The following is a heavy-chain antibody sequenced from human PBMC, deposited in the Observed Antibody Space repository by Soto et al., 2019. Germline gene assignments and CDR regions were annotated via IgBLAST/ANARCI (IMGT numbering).Heavy chain of an antibody. CDR2: IIPIFGTA. D-gene: IGHD1-26*01. CDR3: ASRDSGNFGSYYYYGMDV. CDR1: GGTFSSYA. J-gene: IGHJ6*02. Sequence: QVQLAQSGAEVKKPGSSVKVSCKASGGTFSSYAITWVRQAPGQGLEWMGGIIPIFGTANYAQKFQGRVTITADESTSTPYMELSSLRSEDTAVYYCASRDSGNFGSYYYYGMDVWGQGTTVTVSS. V-gene: IGHV1-69*12.